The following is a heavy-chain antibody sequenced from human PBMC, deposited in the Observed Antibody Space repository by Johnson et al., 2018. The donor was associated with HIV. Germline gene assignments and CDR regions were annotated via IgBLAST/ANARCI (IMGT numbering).Heavy chain of an antibody. Sequence: QVQLVESGGGLVKPGGSLRLSCAASGFTFSDYYMSWIRQAPGKGLEWVSYISSSGSTIYYADSVKGRFTISRDNAKNSLYLQMNSLRAEDTAVYYCVKVAFRIAPTSHAFDIWGQGTMVTVSS. D-gene: IGHD6-13*01. CDR3: VKVAFRIAPTSHAFDI. J-gene: IGHJ3*02. CDR1: GFTFSDYY. V-gene: IGHV3-11*04. CDR2: ISSSGSTI.